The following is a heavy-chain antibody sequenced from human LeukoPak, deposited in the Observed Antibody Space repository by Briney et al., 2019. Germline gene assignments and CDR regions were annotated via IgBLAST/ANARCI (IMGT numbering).Heavy chain of an antibody. V-gene: IGHV3-48*01. CDR1: GFTFSSYS. J-gene: IGHJ4*02. CDR2: ISSSSSTI. D-gene: IGHD5-12*01. Sequence: PGGSLRLSCAASGFTFSSYSMNWVRQAPGKGLEWVSYISSSSSTIYYADSVKGRFTISRDNAKNSLYLQMNSLRAEDTAVYYCARWPGDYDSSEAPFDYWGQGTLVTVSS. CDR3: ARWPGDYDSSEAPFDY.